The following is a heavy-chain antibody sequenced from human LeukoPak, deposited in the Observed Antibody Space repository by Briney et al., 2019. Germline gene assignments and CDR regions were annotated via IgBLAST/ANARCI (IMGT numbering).Heavy chain of an antibody. D-gene: IGHD6-19*01. CDR3: ARDGAGPNLYYYYGMDV. V-gene: IGHV4-39*07. J-gene: IGHJ6*02. Sequence: PSETLSLTCTVSGGSISSSSYYWDWIRQAPGKRLEWIGNIFYSGNPLYNPSLKSRVTMSVDTSKNQFSLKLSSVTAADTAVYYCARDGAGPNLYYYYGMDVWGQGTTVTVSS. CDR2: IFYSGNP. CDR1: GGSISSSSYY.